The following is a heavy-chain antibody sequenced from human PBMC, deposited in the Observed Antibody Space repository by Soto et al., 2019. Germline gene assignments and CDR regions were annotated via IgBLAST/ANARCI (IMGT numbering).Heavy chain of an antibody. V-gene: IGHV1-2*02. CDR2: INPNSGGT. CDR1: GYTFTGYY. Sequence: GASVKVSCKASGYTFTGYYMHWVRQAPGQGLEWMGWINPNSGGTNYAQKFQGRVTMTRDTSISTAYMELSRLRSDDTAVYYCARSGLVVVPAAISFDYWGQGTVVTVSS. J-gene: IGHJ4*02. CDR3: ARSGLVVVPAAISFDY. D-gene: IGHD2-2*01.